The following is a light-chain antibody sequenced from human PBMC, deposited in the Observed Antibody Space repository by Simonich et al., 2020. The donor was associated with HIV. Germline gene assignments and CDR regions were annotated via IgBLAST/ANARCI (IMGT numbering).Light chain of an antibody. J-gene: IGKJ1*01. CDR3: QQYYTPPWT. V-gene: IGKV4-1*01. CDR2: WAS. Sequence: DIVMTQSPDSLAVSLGERATINCKSSQSVLYSSNNKNYLTWYQQKPGQPPKQLIYWASTRESGVPDRFSGSGSGTDFTLTISSLQAEDVAVYYCQQYYTPPWTFGQGTKVEIK. CDR1: QSVLYSSNNKNY.